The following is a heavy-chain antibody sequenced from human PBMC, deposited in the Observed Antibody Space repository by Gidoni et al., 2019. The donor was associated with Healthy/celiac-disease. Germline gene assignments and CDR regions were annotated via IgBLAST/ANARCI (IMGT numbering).Heavy chain of an antibody. J-gene: IGHJ4*02. Sequence: EVQLVESGGGLVTPGGSLRLSCAASGFTFSSYSMNWVRQAPGKGLEWVSSISSSSSYIYYADSVKGRFTISRDNAKNSLYLQMNSLRAEDTAVYYCARDHGGQRRAKENDYWGQGTLVTVSS. CDR2: ISSSSSYI. CDR3: ARDHGGQRRAKENDY. CDR1: GFTFSSYS. D-gene: IGHD2-2*01. V-gene: IGHV3-21*01.